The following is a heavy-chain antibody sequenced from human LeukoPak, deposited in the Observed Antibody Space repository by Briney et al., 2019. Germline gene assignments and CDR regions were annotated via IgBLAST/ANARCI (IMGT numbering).Heavy chain of an antibody. D-gene: IGHD6-19*01. CDR3: ARGLGGWLRLFDY. J-gene: IGHJ4*02. V-gene: IGHV4-39*01. CDR2: IYYSGNT. CDR1: GGSISSISYY. Sequence: SETLSLTCTVSGGSISSISYYWGWIRQPPGKGLEWIGSIYYSGNTYYNPSLKSRVTISVDTSKNQFSLKLSSVTAADTAVYYCARGLGGWLRLFDYWGQGTLVTVSS.